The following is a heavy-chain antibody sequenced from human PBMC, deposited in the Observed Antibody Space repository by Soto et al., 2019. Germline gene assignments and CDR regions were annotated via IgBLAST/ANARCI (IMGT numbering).Heavy chain of an antibody. CDR2: ITYDGSNQ. D-gene: IGHD1-26*01. J-gene: IGHJ4*02. V-gene: IGHV3-30-3*01. CDR3: ARAPSGSYPEFDY. Sequence: VGSLRLSCAASGFIFSGNTMHWVRQAPGKGLEWVGVITYDGSNQYYADSVKGRFTISGDNSRNMLFLQMNSLRPDDTAVYYCARAPSGSYPEFDYWGQGTLVTVSS. CDR1: GFIFSGNT.